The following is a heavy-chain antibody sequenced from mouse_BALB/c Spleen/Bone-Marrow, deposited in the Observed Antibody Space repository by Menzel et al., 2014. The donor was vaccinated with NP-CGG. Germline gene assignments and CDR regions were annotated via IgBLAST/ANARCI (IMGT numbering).Heavy chain of an antibody. V-gene: IGHV3-8*02. D-gene: IGHD2-3*01. CDR3: ATYDGYCFDY. Sequence: DVHLVESGPSLVKPSQTLSLTCSVTGDSIXSGYWNWIRKFPGNKLEYMGYISYSGSTYYNPSLKSRISITRDTSKNQYYLQLNSVTTEDTATYYCATYDGYCFDYWGQGTTLTVSS. J-gene: IGHJ2*01. CDR1: GDSIXSGY. CDR2: ISYSGST.